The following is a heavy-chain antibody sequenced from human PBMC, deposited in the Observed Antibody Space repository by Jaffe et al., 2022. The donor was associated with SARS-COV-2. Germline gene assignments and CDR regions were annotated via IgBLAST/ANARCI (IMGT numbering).Heavy chain of an antibody. CDR2: ISYDGSNK. CDR3: ASRYYYDSRDDAFDI. V-gene: IGHV3-30*03. CDR1: GFTFSSYG. D-gene: IGHD3-22*01. Sequence: QVQLVESGGGVVQPGRSLRLSCAASGFTFSSYGMHWVRQAPGKGLEWVAVISYDGSNKYYADSVKGRFTISRDNSKNTLYLQMNSLRAEDTAVYYCASRYYYDSRDDAFDIWGQGTMVTVSS. J-gene: IGHJ3*02.